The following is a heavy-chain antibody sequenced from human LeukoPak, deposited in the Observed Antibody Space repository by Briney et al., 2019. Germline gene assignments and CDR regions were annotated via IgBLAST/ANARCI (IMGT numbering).Heavy chain of an antibody. J-gene: IGHJ4*02. CDR3: ARQRTGYGSFGY. V-gene: IGHV4-59*02. CDR2: LYNSGST. CDR1: GGSVTSDY. D-gene: IGHD5-12*01. Sequence: SETLSLTCTVSGGSVTSDYWSWLRQPPGKGLEWIGYLYNSGSTSYNPSLKSRVTISVDTSKNQFSLKLNSVTSADTAVYYCARQRTGYGSFGYWGQGTLVSVSS.